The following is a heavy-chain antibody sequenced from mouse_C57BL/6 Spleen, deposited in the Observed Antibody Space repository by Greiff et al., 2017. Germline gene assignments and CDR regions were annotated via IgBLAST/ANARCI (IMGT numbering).Heavy chain of an antibody. V-gene: IGHV1-42*01. J-gene: IGHJ3*01. D-gene: IGHD2-4*01. CDR2: INPSTGGT. CDR1: GYSFTGYY. Sequence: EVMLVESGPELVKPGASVKISCKASGYSFTGYYMNWVKQSPEKSLEWIGEINPSTGGTTYNQKFKAKATLTVDKSSSTAYMQLKSLTSEDSAVYYCARRDDYPAWFAYWGQGTLVTVSA. CDR3: ARRDDYPAWFAY.